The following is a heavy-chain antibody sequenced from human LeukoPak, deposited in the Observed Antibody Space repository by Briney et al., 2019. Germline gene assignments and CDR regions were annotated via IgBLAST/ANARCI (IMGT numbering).Heavy chain of an antibody. D-gene: IGHD2-15*01. CDR3: ARAQYCSGGSCYSGTLGS. Sequence: PGRSLRLSCAASGFTVSANYMTWVGQAPGKGLEWGSVIYSGADTYYADSVKGRFTISRHSSQNTVYLQMNSLRAEDTAVYYCARAQYCSGGSCYSGTLGSWGQGTLVTVSS. V-gene: IGHV3-53*04. J-gene: IGHJ5*02. CDR2: IYSGADT. CDR1: GFTVSANY.